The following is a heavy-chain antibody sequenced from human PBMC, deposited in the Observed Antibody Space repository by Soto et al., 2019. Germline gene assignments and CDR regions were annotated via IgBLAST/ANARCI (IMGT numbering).Heavy chain of an antibody. V-gene: IGHV4-59*01. D-gene: IGHD5-18*01. J-gene: IGHJ4*02. CDR2: IFYSGST. CDR3: ARGAADTAMVDS. Sequence: SETLSLTCTVSGGSIRSYYWTWIRQPPGKGLEWLGYIFYSGSTFYNPSLKSRVTISIHTSKSQFSLQLTSVTAADTAVYYCARGAADTAMVDSWGQGTLVTVSS. CDR1: GGSIRSYY.